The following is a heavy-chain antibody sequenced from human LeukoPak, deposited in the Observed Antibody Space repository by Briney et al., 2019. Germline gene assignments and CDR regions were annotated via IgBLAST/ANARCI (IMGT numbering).Heavy chain of an antibody. CDR2: INHSGCT. V-gene: IGHV4-34*01. J-gene: IGHJ3*02. D-gene: IGHD3-3*01. Sequence: SETLSLTCAVYGGSFSAYYWSWIRQTPGKGLEWIGEINHSGCTNYNPSLKSRVTISVDTSNNQFSLKLNSVTAADTAVYYCARIGFLDAFDIWGQGTMVTVSS. CDR1: GGSFSAYY. CDR3: ARIGFLDAFDI.